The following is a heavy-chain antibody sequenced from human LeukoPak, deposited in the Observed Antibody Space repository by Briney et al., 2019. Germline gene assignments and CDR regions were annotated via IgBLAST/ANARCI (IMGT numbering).Heavy chain of an antibody. V-gene: IGHV3-21*01. J-gene: IGHJ3*02. CDR3: AKTWRAYGDYHAFDI. CDR1: GFSFSTYS. D-gene: IGHD4-17*01. CDR2: VSGTSEYI. Sequence: GGSLRLSCAASGFSFSTYSMIWVRQAPGKGLEWVSSVSGTSEYIYYADSVRGRFTISRDTSKNTLYLQMSSLRAEDTAVYCCAKTWRAYGDYHAFDIWGQGTMVTVSS.